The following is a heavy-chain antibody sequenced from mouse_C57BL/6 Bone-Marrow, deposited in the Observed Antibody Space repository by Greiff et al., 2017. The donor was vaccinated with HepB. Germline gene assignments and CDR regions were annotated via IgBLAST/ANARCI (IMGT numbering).Heavy chain of an antibody. Sequence: EVKLVESGTVLARPGASVKMSCKTSGYTFTSYWMHWVKQRPGQGLEWIGAIYPGNSDTSYNQKFKGKAKLTAVTSASTAYMELSSLTNEDSAVYYCTESYYYGSTYAMDYWGQGTSVTVSS. V-gene: IGHV1-5*01. CDR3: TESYYYGSTYAMDY. CDR2: IYPGNSDT. J-gene: IGHJ4*01. CDR1: GYTFTSYW. D-gene: IGHD1-1*01.